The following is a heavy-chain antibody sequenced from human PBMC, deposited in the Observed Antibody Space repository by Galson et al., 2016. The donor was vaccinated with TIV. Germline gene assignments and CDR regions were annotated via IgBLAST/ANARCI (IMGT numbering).Heavy chain of an antibody. CDR3: AAGSFCSDSDCYYGGFDH. D-gene: IGHD2-21*02. CDR1: GDFISRGDYY. V-gene: IGHV4-31*03. J-gene: IGHJ4*02. Sequence: TLSLTCTVSGDFISRGDYYWSWIRQHPERGLEWIGYIFHSGNTYYNPSLKSRIIMSVDTSKSLFSLKLSSVTAADTAVYYCAAGSFCSDSDCYYGGFDHWGLGTLVTVSS. CDR2: IFHSGNT.